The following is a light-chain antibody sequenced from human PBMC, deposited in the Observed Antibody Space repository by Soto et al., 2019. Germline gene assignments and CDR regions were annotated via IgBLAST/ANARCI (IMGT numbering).Light chain of an antibody. CDR2: RND. V-gene: IGLV1-47*01. CDR1: SSNIGSNY. J-gene: IGLJ2*01. Sequence: QLVLTQPPSASGTPGQRVTISCSGSSSNIGSNYVYWYQQLPGMAPKLLIYRNDQRPSGVPDRLSGSKSGTSASLAISGLRSEDEADYYCAAWDDTLSGVVFGGGTKLTVL. CDR3: AAWDDTLSGVV.